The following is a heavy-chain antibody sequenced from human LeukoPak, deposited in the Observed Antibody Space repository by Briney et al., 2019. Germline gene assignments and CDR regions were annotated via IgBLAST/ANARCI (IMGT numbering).Heavy chain of an antibody. J-gene: IGHJ4*02. V-gene: IGHV1-2*02. CDR2: ISAYSGGT. CDR3: ARESAGTLFDY. D-gene: IGHD3-10*01. Sequence: ASVKVSCKASRYTFTGYYMHWVRQAPGQGLEWMGWISAYSGGTNYAQKFQGRVTMTRDTSISTAYMELSRLRSDDTAWYYCARESAGTLFDYWGQGTLVTVSS. CDR1: RYTFTGYY.